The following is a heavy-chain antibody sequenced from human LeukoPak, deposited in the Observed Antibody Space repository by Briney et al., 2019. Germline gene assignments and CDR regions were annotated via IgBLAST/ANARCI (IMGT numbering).Heavy chain of an antibody. J-gene: IGHJ4*02. Sequence: SVKVSCKASGGTFSSYAISWVRQAPGQGLEWMGRIIPILGIANYAQKFQGRVTITADKSTSTAYMELSSLRSEDTAVYYCARVSTDGDYADYWGQGTLVTVSS. V-gene: IGHV1-69*04. CDR2: IIPILGIA. D-gene: IGHD4-17*01. CDR3: ARVSTDGDYADY. CDR1: GGTFSSYA.